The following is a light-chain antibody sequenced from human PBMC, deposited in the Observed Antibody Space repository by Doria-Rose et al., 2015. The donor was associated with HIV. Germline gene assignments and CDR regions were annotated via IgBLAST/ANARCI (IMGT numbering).Light chain of an antibody. Sequence: TQSPETLSVSPGESATLSCRASQSVSTDLAWYQHKPGQAPRLLIWGASTRATGIPARVSGSGSGTEFTLTISSLQSEDFAIYFCHQYNNWPTFGQGTRLDIK. J-gene: IGKJ5*01. CDR2: GAS. CDR1: QSVSTD. V-gene: IGKV3-15*01. CDR3: HQYNNWPT.